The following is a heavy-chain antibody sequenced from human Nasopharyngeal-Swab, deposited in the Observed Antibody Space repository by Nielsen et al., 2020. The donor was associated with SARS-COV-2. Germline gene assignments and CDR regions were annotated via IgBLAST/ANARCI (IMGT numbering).Heavy chain of an antibody. CDR3: ARDGLDYDFWSAYFMDV. CDR2: ISSSSYI. D-gene: IGHD3-3*01. J-gene: IGHJ6*02. CDR1: GSYFNNYM. V-gene: IGHV3-21*01. Sequence: AACGSYFNNYMFYWVRPAPGKGLEWVSSISSSSYIYYADSVKGRFTIPRDNAKNSLYLQMNSLRAEDTAVYYCARDGLDYDFWSAYFMDVWGQGTTVTVSS.